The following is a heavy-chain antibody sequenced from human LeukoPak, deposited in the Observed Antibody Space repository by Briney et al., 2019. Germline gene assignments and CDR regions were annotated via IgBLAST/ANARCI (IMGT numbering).Heavy chain of an antibody. CDR1: GFTFDDYA. Sequence: GGSLRLSCAVSGFTFDDYAMHWVRHAPGKGLEWVSGISWNSGSIGYADSVKGRFTISRDNAKNSLYLQMNSLRAEDTALYYCAKESPYSSSWFDYWGQGTLVTVSS. D-gene: IGHD6-13*01. CDR2: ISWNSGSI. V-gene: IGHV3-9*01. J-gene: IGHJ4*02. CDR3: AKESPYSSSWFDY.